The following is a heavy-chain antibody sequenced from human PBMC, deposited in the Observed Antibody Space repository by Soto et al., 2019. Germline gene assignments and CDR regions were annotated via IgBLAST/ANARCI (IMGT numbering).Heavy chain of an antibody. CDR1: GFTHNSYW. V-gene: IGHV3-74*03. CDR2: ISPDGSGA. J-gene: IGHJ5*02. D-gene: IGHD6-19*01. CDR3: ARGAVAGQVVALFDP. Sequence: PGGSLRLSCAASGFTHNSYWMHWVRQAPGMGLVWASRISPDGSGATYADSVKGRFTISRDDAKNTLYLQMNSLRVEDTAVYYCARGAVAGQVVALFDPWGQGTLVTVSS.